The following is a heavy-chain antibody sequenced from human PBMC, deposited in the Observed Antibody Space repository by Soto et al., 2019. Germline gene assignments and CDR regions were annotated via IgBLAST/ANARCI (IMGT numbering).Heavy chain of an antibody. V-gene: IGHV1-18*01. CDR3: ARGDGDYVPYFHH. D-gene: IGHD4-17*01. Sequence: QVQLVQSGAEVKKPGASVKVYCKASGYTFTSYGISWVRQAPGQGLEWMGWISAYNGNTSYAQKLQGRVTMTTDTSPSTSYRELRGLRSDDTAVYYWARGDGDYVPYFHHRGQGTLVTVSS. J-gene: IGHJ1*01. CDR2: ISAYNGNT. CDR1: GYTFTSYG.